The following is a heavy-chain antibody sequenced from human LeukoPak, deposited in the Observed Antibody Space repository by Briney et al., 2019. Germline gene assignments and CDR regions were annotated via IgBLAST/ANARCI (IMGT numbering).Heavy chain of an antibody. J-gene: IGHJ4*02. D-gene: IGHD3-10*01. CDR3: ASNSGSYYVGGD. CDR1: GGSISSNY. V-gene: IGHV4-59*01. CDR2: IYHGGST. Sequence: SETLSLTCTVSGGSISSNYWIWIRQPTRKGLEGIGYIYHGGSTNYNPSLKSQVTISVDTYKNQFSLNLSAVTAADTAVYYCASNSGSYYVGGDWGQGTLVTVPS.